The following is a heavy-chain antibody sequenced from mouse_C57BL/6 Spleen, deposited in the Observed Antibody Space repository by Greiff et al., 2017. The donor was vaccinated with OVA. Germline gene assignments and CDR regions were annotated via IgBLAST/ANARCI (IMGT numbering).Heavy chain of an antibody. CDR1: GFSLTSYG. CDR2: IWSGGST. J-gene: IGHJ2*01. CDR3: ASPSSTMATTAGAFDY. V-gene: IGHV2-2*01. Sequence: QVQLQQSGPGLVQPSQSLSITCTVSGFSLTSYGVHWVRQSPGKGLEWLGVIWSGGSTDYNAAFISRLSISKDNSKSQVFFKMNSLQADDPAIYYCASPSSTMATTAGAFDYWGQGTTLTVSS. D-gene: IGHD2-2*01.